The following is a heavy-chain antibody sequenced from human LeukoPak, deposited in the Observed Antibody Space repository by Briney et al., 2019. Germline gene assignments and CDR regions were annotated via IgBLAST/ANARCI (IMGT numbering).Heavy chain of an antibody. J-gene: IGHJ4*02. CDR1: GFTFSSYS. CDR2: ISNDGSRK. V-gene: IGHV3-30*03. CDR3: ARDRAWNYFDY. D-gene: IGHD3-3*01. Sequence: PGGSLRLSCAASGFTFSSYSMNWVRQAPGKGLEWVAIISNDGSRKYYAHSVEGRFTIPRDNSKNTLYLQMDSLRAEDTAVYYCARDRAWNYFDYWGQGTLVTVSS.